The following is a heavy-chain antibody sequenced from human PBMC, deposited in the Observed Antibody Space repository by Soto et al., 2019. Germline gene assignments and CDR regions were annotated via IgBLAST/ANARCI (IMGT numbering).Heavy chain of an antibody. CDR1: GDSISRKY. CDR2: IYTTGAT. Sequence: QVQLQESGPGLVKPSETLSLTCSVSGDSISRKYWSWLRQPAGGGLEWIGRIYTTGATNYNSSLKGRVSMSVDTSKNQVSLRLTSVTAADTAVYVCAMTVIAPSPYLDHWGQGLLVTVSS. V-gene: IGHV4-4*07. J-gene: IGHJ4*02. CDR3: AMTVIAPSPYLDH. D-gene: IGHD4-17*01.